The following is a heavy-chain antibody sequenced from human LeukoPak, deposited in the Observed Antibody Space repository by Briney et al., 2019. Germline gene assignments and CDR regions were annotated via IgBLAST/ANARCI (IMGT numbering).Heavy chain of an antibody. D-gene: IGHD5-12*01. CDR2: ISSSSSYI. V-gene: IGHV3-21*01. Sequence: PGGSLRLSCAASGFTFSSYSMNWVRQAPGKGLEWVSSISSSSSYIYYADSVKGRFTISRDNAKNSLYLQMNSLRAEDTAVYYCARDLRGGYGLDYWGQGTLVTVSS. CDR3: ARDLRGGYGLDY. J-gene: IGHJ4*02. CDR1: GFTFSSYS.